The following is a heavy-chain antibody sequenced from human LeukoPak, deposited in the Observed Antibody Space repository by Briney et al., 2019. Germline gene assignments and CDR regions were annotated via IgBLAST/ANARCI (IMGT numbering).Heavy chain of an antibody. CDR1: GFTFSNYE. Sequence: GGSLRLSCAASGFTFSNYEMNWVRQAPGKGLEWVANIKQDGSEKYYVDSVKGRFTISRDNAKNSLYLQMNSLRAEDTAVYYCAREGKDWNYVHYYYYYMDVWGKGTTVTVSS. CDR2: IKQDGSEK. CDR3: AREGKDWNYVHYYYYYMDV. J-gene: IGHJ6*03. D-gene: IGHD1-7*01. V-gene: IGHV3-7*01.